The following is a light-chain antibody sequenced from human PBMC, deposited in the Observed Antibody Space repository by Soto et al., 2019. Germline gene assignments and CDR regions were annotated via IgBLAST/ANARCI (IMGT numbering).Light chain of an antibody. V-gene: IGLV1-40*01. J-gene: IGLJ3*02. CDR1: SSSIGAGYA. CDR3: QSYDSSLSAWV. Sequence: QPVLTQPPSVSGAPGQRVTISCTGSSSSIGAGYAVHWYQQLPGSAPKLLLYDNTNRPSGVPDRFSGSKSGTSASLAITGLQAEDEADYYCQSYDSSLSAWVFGGGTKLTVL. CDR2: DNT.